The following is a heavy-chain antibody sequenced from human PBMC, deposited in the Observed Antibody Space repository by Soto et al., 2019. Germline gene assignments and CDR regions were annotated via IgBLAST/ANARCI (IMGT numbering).Heavy chain of an antibody. Sequence: QVQLVQSGAEVKKPGSSVKISCKASGGTFSSNTINWVRQAAGQGLEWMGGIIPLFGTANYAEKFQGRVTITADKSTNTEYMELSSLRSADTAVYYCASKAACGGDCYAFDSWGQGTLVTVSS. D-gene: IGHD2-21*02. CDR3: ASKAACGGDCYAFDS. CDR2: IIPLFGTA. CDR1: GGTFSSNT. V-gene: IGHV1-69*06. J-gene: IGHJ4*02.